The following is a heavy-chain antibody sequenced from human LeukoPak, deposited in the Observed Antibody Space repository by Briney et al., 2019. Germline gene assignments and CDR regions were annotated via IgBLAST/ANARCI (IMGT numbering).Heavy chain of an antibody. CDR1: GGSFSGYY. Sequence: SETLSLTCAVYGGSFSGYYWSWIRQPPGKGLEWIGEVNHSGSTNYNPSLKSRVTISVDTSKNQFSLKLSSVTAADTAVYYCARVGLRYYGSGRGPFDYWGQGTLVTVSS. V-gene: IGHV4-34*01. CDR2: VNHSGST. J-gene: IGHJ4*02. CDR3: ARVGLRYYGSGRGPFDY. D-gene: IGHD3-10*01.